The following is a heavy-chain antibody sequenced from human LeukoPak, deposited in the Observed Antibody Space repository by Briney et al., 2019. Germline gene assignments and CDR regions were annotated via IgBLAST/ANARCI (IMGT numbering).Heavy chain of an antibody. V-gene: IGHV3-53*01. CDR3: AREASDGGYYYYGMDV. CDR1: GFIFSSYS. D-gene: IGHD5-24*01. CDR2: IYAGGST. J-gene: IGHJ6*02. Sequence: GGSLRLSCAASGFIFSSYSMSWVRQAPGKGLEWVSVIYAGGSTYYADSVKGRFTISRDNSKNTLYLQMNSLRAEDTAVFYCAREASDGGYYYYGMDVWGQGTTVTVSS.